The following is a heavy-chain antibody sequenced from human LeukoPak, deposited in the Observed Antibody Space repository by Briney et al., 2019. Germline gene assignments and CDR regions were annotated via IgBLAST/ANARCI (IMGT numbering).Heavy chain of an antibody. CDR1: GYTFTGYY. Sequence: ASVKVSCKASGYTFTGYYMHWVRQAPGQGLEWMGWINPNSGGTNYAQKFQGRVTMTRDTSISTAYMELSRLRSDDTAVYYCARDLAYDVVPIFEYWGQGTLVTVCS. CDR3: ARDLAYDVVPIFEY. CDR2: INPNSGGT. J-gene: IGHJ4*02. D-gene: IGHD5-12*01. V-gene: IGHV1-2*02.